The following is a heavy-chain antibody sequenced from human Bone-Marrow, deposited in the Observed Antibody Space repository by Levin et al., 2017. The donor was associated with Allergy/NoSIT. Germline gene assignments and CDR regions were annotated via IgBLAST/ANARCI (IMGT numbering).Heavy chain of an antibody. CDR3: ARGSIPCGGDCYSRYYFDY. J-gene: IGHJ4*02. CDR2: IIPIFGTA. D-gene: IGHD2-21*02. Sequence: SVKVSCKASGGTFSSYAISWVRQAPGQGLEWMGGIIPIFGTANYAQKFQGRVTITADESTSTAYMELSSLRSEDTAVYYCARGSIPCGGDCYSRYYFDYWGQGTLVTVSS. CDR1: GGTFSSYA. V-gene: IGHV1-69*13.